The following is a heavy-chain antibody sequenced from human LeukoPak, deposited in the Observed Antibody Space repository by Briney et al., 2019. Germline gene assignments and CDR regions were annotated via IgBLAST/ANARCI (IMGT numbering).Heavy chain of an antibody. V-gene: IGHV3-7*01. CDR3: ARYGAVVGEFDY. CDR2: IKQDGTEK. D-gene: IGHD6-19*01. J-gene: IGHJ4*02. Sequence: GGSLRLSCAASGFTFSSYLMSWVRQAPGKGLEWVANIKQDGTEKYYVDSVKGRFTISRDNAKTSLYLQMNSLRAEDTAVYYCARYGAVVGEFDYWGQGTLVSVSS. CDR1: GFTFSSYL.